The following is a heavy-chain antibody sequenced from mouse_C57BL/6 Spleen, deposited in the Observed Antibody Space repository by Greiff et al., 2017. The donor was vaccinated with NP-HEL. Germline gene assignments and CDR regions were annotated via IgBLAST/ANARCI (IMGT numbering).Heavy chain of an antibody. CDR3: ARTTTVVATYFDY. CDR2: IRNKANGYTT. CDR1: GFTFTDYY. V-gene: IGHV7-3*01. Sequence: EVKLVESGGGLVQPGGSLSLSCAASGFTFTDYYMSWVRQPPGKALEWLGFIRNKANGYTTEYSASVKGRFTISRDNSQSILYLQMNALRAEDSATYYCARTTTVVATYFDYWGQGTTLTVSS. J-gene: IGHJ2*01. D-gene: IGHD1-1*01.